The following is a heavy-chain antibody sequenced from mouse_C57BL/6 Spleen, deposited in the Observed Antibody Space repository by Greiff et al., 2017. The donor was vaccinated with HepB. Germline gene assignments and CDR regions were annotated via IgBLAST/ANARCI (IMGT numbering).Heavy chain of an antibody. Sequence: QVQLKQSGAELARPGASVKMSCKASGYTFTSYTMHWVKQRPGQGLEWIGYINPSSGYTKYNQKFKDKATLTADKSSSTAYMQLSSLTSEDSAVYYCASLDLYFDYWGQGTTLTVSS. CDR3: ASLDLYFDY. CDR2: INPSSGYT. J-gene: IGHJ2*01. CDR1: GYTFTSYT. V-gene: IGHV1-4*01.